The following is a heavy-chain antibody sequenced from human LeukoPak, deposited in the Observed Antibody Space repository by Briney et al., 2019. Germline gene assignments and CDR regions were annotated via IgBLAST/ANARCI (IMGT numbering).Heavy chain of an antibody. Sequence: GESLKISCKGSGYSFTSYWIGWVRQMPGKGLEWMGIIYPGDSDTRYSPSFQGQVTISADKSISTAYLQWSSLKASDTAMYYCASWRYYDFWSGYYTGDALDIWGQGTMVTVPS. CDR1: GYSFTSYW. D-gene: IGHD3-3*01. V-gene: IGHV5-51*01. CDR3: ASWRYYDFWSGYYTGDALDI. J-gene: IGHJ3*02. CDR2: IYPGDSDT.